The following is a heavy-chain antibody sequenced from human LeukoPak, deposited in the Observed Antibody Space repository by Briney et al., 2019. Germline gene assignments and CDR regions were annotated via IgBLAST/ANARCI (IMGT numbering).Heavy chain of an antibody. CDR1: GGSISSSSYY. D-gene: IGHD2-2*02. J-gene: IGHJ3*02. CDR2: IYYSGST. V-gene: IGHV4-39*01. CDR3: ARHGSDRIVVVPAAIPRSAFDI. Sequence: SETLSLTCTVSGGSISSSSYYWGWIRQPPGKGLEWIGSIYYSGSTYYNPSLKSRVTISVDTSKNQFSLKLSSVTAADTAVYYCARHGSDRIVVVPAAIPRSAFDIWGQGTMVTVSS.